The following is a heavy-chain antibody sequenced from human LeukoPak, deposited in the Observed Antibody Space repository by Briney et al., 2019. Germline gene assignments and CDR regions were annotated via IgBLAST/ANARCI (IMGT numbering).Heavy chain of an antibody. CDR1: GGTFSSYT. CDR3: ARSNYYDNWFDP. CDR2: IIPILGIA. Sequence: HGSSVKVSCTASGGTFSSYTISWVRQAPGQGLEWMGRIIPILGIANYAQKFQGRVTITADKSTSTAYMELSSLRSEDTAVYYCARSNYYDNWFDPWGQGTLVTVSS. D-gene: IGHD3-22*01. V-gene: IGHV1-69*02. J-gene: IGHJ5*02.